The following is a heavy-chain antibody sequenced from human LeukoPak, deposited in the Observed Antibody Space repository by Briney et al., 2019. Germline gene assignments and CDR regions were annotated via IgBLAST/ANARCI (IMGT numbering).Heavy chain of an antibody. J-gene: IGHJ4*02. D-gene: IGHD2-2*01. CDR2: IYYTGRT. Sequence: SETLSLICSISGDYISNSNYYWGWIRQPPGKGLEGNGNIYYTGRTYYNPSLKSRVSISTDTSKNEFSLKLSSVTAADTAVYYCARLMPRNFDYWGQGTLVTVSS. CDR1: GDYISNSNYY. V-gene: IGHV4-39*01. CDR3: ARLMPRNFDY.